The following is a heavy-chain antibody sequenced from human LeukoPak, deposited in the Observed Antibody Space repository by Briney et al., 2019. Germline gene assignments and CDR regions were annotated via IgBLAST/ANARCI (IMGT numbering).Heavy chain of an antibody. D-gene: IGHD2-8*01. V-gene: IGHV4-59*11. CDR2: IYYSGST. CDR1: GGSISSHY. J-gene: IGHJ4*02. CDR3: ARCLPVGYCTNGVQN. Sequence: SETLSLTCTVSGGSISSHYWSWIRQPPGKGLEWIGYIYYSGSTNYNPSLKSRVTISVDTSKNQFSLKLSSVTAADTAVYYCARCLPVGYCTNGVQNWGQGTLVTVSS.